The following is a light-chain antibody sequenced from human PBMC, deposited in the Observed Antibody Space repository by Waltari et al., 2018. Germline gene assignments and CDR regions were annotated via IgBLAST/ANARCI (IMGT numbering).Light chain of an antibody. CDR2: EVS. CDR1: SSDIGGYNY. CDR3: SSYTSNSRV. J-gene: IGLJ3*02. V-gene: IGLV2-14*01. Sequence: QSALTQPASVSGFPGQSITISCTGTSSDIGGYNYVSWYQHHPGKAPKLIIYEVSNRPSGVSNRFSGSKSGNTASLTISGLQAEDEADYYCSSYTSNSRVFGAGTKLTVL.